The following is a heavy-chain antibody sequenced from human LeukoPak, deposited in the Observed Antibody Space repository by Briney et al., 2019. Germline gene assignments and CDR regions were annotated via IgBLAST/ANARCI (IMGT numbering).Heavy chain of an antibody. Sequence: QSGGSLRLSCAASGFTFSSYAMSWVRQAPGKGLEWVSVITGGGGNIYYADSVKGRFTISRDNAKNSLYLQMNSLRAEDTAVYYCAREILLAYWGQGTLVTVSS. J-gene: IGHJ4*02. CDR1: GFTFSSYA. CDR3: AREILLAY. V-gene: IGHV3-23*01. CDR2: ITGGGGNI.